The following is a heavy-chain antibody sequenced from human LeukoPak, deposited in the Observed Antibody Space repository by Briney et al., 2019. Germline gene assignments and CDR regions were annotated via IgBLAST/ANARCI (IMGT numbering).Heavy chain of an antibody. CDR2: ISSTSSYI. V-gene: IGHV3-21*01. J-gene: IGHJ4*02. CDR1: GFTFSSYT. Sequence: GGSLRLSCAASGFTFSSYTMNWVRQAPGKGLEWVSSISSTSSYIYYADSVKGRFTISRDNAKNSLYLQMSSLRAEDTAVYYCARDLGWGREPGRAFDYWGQGTLVTVSS. D-gene: IGHD3-16*01. CDR3: ARDLGWGREPGRAFDY.